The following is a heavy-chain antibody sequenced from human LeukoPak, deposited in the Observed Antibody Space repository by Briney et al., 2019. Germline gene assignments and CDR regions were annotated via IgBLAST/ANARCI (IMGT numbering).Heavy chain of an antibody. V-gene: IGHV3-7*04. J-gene: IGHJ4*02. D-gene: IGHD2-15*01. CDR3: ARDVGYIDHVVESVYFDY. CDR2: INQDGSKI. Sequence: GGSLRLSCAASGFTFSLYYMSWVRQAPGQGLEWVANINQDGSKIYYVDPVKGRFTISKDNAKNSLYLQMNSLRAEDTAVYYCARDVGYIDHVVESVYFDYWGQGILVTVSS. CDR1: GFTFSLYY.